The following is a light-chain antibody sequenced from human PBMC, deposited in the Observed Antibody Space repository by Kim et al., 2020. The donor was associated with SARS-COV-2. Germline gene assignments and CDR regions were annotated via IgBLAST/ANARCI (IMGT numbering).Light chain of an antibody. CDR2: WAS. CDR1: QRALYSSDSRNY. Sequence: RAAINCKSSQRALYSSDSRNYFACCQQKAGPPPKLLICWASTRESGVPDRFSGSGSGTDFTLTISSLQAEAVAVDYCQQYYGAPLNLGGGTKLEL. V-gene: IGKV4-1*01. CDR3: QQYYGAPLN. J-gene: IGKJ4*01.